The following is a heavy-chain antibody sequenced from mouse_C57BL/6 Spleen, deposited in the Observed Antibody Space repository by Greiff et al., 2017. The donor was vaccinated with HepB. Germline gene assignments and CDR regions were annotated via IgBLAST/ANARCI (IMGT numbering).Heavy chain of an antibody. CDR3: ARRYDYDGYYYAMDY. J-gene: IGHJ4*01. D-gene: IGHD2-4*01. CDR2: IHPNSGST. CDR1: GYTFTSYW. Sequence: VQLQQPGAELVKPGASVKLSCKASGYTFTSYWMHWVKQRPGQGLEWIGMIHPNSGSTNYNEKFKSKATLTVDKSSSTAYMQLSSLTSEDSAVYYCARRYDYDGYYYAMDYWGQGTSVTVSS. V-gene: IGHV1-64*01.